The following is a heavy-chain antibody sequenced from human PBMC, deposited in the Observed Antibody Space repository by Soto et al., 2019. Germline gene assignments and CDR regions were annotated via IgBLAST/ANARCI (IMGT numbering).Heavy chain of an antibody. CDR3: ARWGTTGGLDV. V-gene: IGHV3-30*19. Sequence: QVQLVESGGGAVQPGASLRLSCVGSGFTFRSYVIHWVRQAPGKGLEWVALTSYDGSNKYYDDSVKGRFTISRDNSRNTVDLHMDSLRLEDTALYYCARWGTTGGLDVWGQGTLVSVSS. CDR2: TSYDGSNK. J-gene: IGHJ4*02. D-gene: IGHD3-16*01. CDR1: GFTFRSYV.